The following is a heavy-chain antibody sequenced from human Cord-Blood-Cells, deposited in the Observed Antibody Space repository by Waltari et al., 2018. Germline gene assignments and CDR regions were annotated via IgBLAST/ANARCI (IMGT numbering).Heavy chain of an antibody. CDR1: GETFISYD. CDR2: IHPNSGNT. CDR3: ARVVAMVRGVINWCDP. D-gene: IGHD3-10*01. J-gene: IGHJ5*02. V-gene: IGHV1-8*01. Sequence: HVQLVQLGHEVKKPGAPVMVSCKDAGETFISYDINWVRPAPGQGLEWMCWIHPNSGNTGYAQKFQGRVTMTRNISISTAYMELSSLRSEDTAVYDCARVVAMVRGVINWCDPWGQGTLVTVSS.